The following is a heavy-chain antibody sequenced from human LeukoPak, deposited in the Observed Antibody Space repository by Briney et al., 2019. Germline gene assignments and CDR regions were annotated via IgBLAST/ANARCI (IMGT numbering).Heavy chain of an antibody. CDR2: ISAYNGNT. J-gene: IGHJ4*02. Sequence: GASVKVSCKASGGTFSSYAISWVRQAPGQGLEWMGWISAYNGNTNYAQKLQGRVTMTTDTSTSTAYMELRSLRSDDTAVYYCARDLGRDIVVVPAAPFDYWGQGTLVTVSS. CDR1: GGTFSSYA. D-gene: IGHD2-2*01. CDR3: ARDLGRDIVVVPAAPFDY. V-gene: IGHV1-18*01.